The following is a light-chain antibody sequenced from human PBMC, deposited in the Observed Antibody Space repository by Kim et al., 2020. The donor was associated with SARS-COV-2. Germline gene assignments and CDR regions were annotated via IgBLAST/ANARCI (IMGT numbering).Light chain of an antibody. Sequence: RGERAILSGRASQSVSINLSWYQQKPGQAPRHLIYDATTRATGIPARFSGSGSGTEFTLTISSLQSEDVAVYYCQHYNNWPPWTFGPGTKVDIK. CDR3: QHYNNWPPWT. V-gene: IGKV3-15*01. CDR2: DAT. CDR1: QSVSIN. J-gene: IGKJ1*01.